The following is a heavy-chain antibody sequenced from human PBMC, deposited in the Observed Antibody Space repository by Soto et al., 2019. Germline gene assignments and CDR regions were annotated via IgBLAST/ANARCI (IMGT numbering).Heavy chain of an antibody. D-gene: IGHD2-15*01. Sequence: EVQLVESGGGLVQPGRSLRLSCAASGFTFDDYAMHWVRQAPGQGLEWVSGISWNSGSIGYADSVKGRFAISRDNAKNSLYLQMNSLRAEDTALYYCAKAFERYCSGGSCDFDYWGQGTLVTVSS. CDR2: ISWNSGSI. CDR1: GFTFDDYA. CDR3: AKAFERYCSGGSCDFDY. V-gene: IGHV3-9*01. J-gene: IGHJ4*02.